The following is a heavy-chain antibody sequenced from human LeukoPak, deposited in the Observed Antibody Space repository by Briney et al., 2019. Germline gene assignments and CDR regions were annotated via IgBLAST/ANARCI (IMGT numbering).Heavy chain of an antibody. D-gene: IGHD3-16*02. CDR2: ISSNSRYI. Sequence: PGGSLRLTCAASGFTISSHSMNRVRQPPAKEQEWVSSISSNSRYINYADSVKGRFTISRDNAKNSLYLQMNSLRAEDTAVYCCASMRAFGGVIVRHFDSCDMWGRGTVVSVFS. V-gene: IGHV3-21*01. CDR3: ASMRAFGGVIVRHFDSCDM. CDR1: GFTISSHS. J-gene: IGHJ3*02.